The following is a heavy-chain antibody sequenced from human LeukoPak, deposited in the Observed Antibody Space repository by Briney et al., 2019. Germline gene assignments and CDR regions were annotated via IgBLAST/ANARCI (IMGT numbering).Heavy chain of an antibody. V-gene: IGHV4-59*01. CDR3: ARAPNYYYYYMDV. CDR2: IYYSGST. CDR1: GGSISSYY. Sequence: SETLSLTCTVSGGSISSYYGSWIRQPPGKGLEWIGYIYYSGSTNYNPSLKSRVAISVDTSKNQFSLKLSSVTAADTAVYYCARAPNYYYYYMDVWGKGTTVTVSS. J-gene: IGHJ6*03.